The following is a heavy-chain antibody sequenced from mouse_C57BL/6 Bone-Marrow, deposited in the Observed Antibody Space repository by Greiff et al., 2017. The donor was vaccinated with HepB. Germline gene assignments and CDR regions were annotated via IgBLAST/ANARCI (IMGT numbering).Heavy chain of an antibody. J-gene: IGHJ1*03. CDR2: IDPENGDT. CDR1: GFNIKDDY. D-gene: IGHD4-1*01. CDR3: TTMGGAGTDWYFDV. V-gene: IGHV14-4*01. Sequence: EVKLVESGAELVRPGASVKLSCTASGFNIKDDYMHWVKQRPEQGLEWIGWIDPENGDTEYASKFQGKATITADTSSNTAYLQLSSLTSEDTAVYYCTTMGGAGTDWYFDVWGTGTTVTVSS.